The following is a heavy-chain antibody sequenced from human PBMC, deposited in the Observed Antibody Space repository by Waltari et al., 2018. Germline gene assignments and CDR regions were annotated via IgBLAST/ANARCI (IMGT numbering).Heavy chain of an antibody. J-gene: IGHJ2*01. V-gene: IGHV4-34*01. D-gene: IGHD6-13*01. Sequence: QVQLQQWGAGLLKPSETLSVTCAVYGGSFSGYYWSWIRQPPGKGLEWIGEINHSGSTNYNPSLKSRVTISVDTSKNQFSLKLSSVTAADTAVYYCARARRSSSWYYWYFDLWGRGTLVTVSS. CDR3: ARARRSSSWYYWYFDL. CDR2: INHSGST. CDR1: GGSFSGYY.